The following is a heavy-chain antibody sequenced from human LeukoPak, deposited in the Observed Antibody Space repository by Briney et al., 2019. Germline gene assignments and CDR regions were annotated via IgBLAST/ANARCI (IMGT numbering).Heavy chain of an antibody. CDR1: GFTVSSNY. J-gene: IGHJ4*02. D-gene: IGHD3-3*01. CDR2: ISGSGGST. V-gene: IGHV3-23*01. CDR3: ARHDFWSGYSTKGEIDY. Sequence: GGSLRLSCAASGFTVSSNYMSWVRQAPGKGLEWVSAISGSGGSTYYADSVKGRFTISRDNSKNTLYLQMNSLRAEDTAVYYCARHDFWSGYSTKGEIDYWGQGTLVTVSS.